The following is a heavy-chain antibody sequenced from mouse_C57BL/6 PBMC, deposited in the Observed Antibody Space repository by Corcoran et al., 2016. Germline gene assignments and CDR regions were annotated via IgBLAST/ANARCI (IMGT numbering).Heavy chain of an antibody. V-gene: IGHV8-12*01. Sequence: QVTLKESGPGILQSSQTLSLTCSFSGFSLSTSGMGVSWIRQPSGKGLEWLAHIYWDDDKRYNPSLKSRLTISKDTSRNQVFLKITSVDTADTATDDCARILTGRFAYWGQGTLVTVSA. J-gene: IGHJ3*01. D-gene: IGHD4-1*01. CDR1: GFSLSTSGMG. CDR3: ARILTGRFAY. CDR2: IYWDDDK.